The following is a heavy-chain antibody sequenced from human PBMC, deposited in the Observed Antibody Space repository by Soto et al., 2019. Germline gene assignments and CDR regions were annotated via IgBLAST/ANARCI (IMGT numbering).Heavy chain of an antibody. D-gene: IGHD3-22*01. V-gene: IGHV3-30-3*01. CDR2: ISHDESNK. J-gene: IGHJ1*01. CDR1: GFSLSTRV. CDR3: AREDESSGHAGTFNL. Sequence: QVQLVESGGAVVQPGRSLRLSCAVSGFSLSTRVMHWVRQAPGKGLEWVALISHDESNKDYADSVKGRFTISKDNSKNTLYLQMNSLRVEDTAVYYCAREDESSGHAGTFNLWGQGTLVSVSS.